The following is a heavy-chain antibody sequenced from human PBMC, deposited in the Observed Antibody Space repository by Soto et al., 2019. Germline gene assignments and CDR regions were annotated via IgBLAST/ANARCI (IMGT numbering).Heavy chain of an antibody. V-gene: IGHV1-46*01. J-gene: IGHJ4*02. CDR2: INPSGGST. Sequence: VASVKVSCKASGYTFTSYYMHWVRQAPGQGLEWMGIINPSGGSTSYAQKFQGRVTMTRDTSTSTGYMGLSSLRSEDTAVYYCARSIVVVTALDYWGQGTLVTVSS. CDR1: GYTFTSYY. CDR3: ARSIVVVTALDY. D-gene: IGHD2-21*02.